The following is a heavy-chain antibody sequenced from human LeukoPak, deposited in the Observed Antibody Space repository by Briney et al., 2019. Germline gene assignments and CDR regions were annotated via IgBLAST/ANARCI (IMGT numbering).Heavy chain of an antibody. J-gene: IGHJ6*02. CDR3: ARDPIAVAGTYYYYYGMDV. V-gene: IGHV1-3*04. CDR2: VNTGNGDT. CDR1: GYTLSTYA. D-gene: IGHD6-19*01. Sequence: ASVKVSCKASGYTLSTYAIHWVRQAPGQRLEWMGWVNTGNGDTKYSQKFQGRVTITRDTSASTAYMELSSLRSEDTAVYYCARDPIAVAGTYYYYYGMDVWGQGTTVTVSS.